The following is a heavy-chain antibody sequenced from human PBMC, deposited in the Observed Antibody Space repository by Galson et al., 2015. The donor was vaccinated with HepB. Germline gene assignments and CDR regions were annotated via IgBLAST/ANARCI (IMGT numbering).Heavy chain of an antibody. CDR2: IDPRDSYT. CDR3: ARHREQWLIQDWYFDL. V-gene: IGHV5-10-1*01. Sequence: QSGAEVKKPGESLRISCKGSGYSFTTYWISWVRQMPGKGLEWMGRIDPRDSYTKYSPSFQGHVTISVDKSISTAYLQWSSLKASDTAMYYCARHREQWLIQDWYFDLWGRGTLVTVSS. D-gene: IGHD6-19*01. CDR1: GYSFTTYW. J-gene: IGHJ2*01.